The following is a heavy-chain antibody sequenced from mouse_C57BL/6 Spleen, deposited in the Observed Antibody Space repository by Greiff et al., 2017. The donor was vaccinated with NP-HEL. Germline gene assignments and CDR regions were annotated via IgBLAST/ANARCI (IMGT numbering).Heavy chain of an antibody. CDR3: ARGRDDGYSSFDY. CDR2: INPGSGGT. D-gene: IGHD2-3*01. J-gene: IGHJ2*01. V-gene: IGHV1-54*01. CDR1: GYAFTNYL. Sequence: QVQLQQSGAELVRPGTSVKVSCKASGYAFTNYLIEWVKQRPGQGLEWIGVINPGSGGTNYNEKFKGKATLTADKSSSTAYMRLSSLTSEDSAVYFCARGRDDGYSSFDYWGQGTTLTVSS.